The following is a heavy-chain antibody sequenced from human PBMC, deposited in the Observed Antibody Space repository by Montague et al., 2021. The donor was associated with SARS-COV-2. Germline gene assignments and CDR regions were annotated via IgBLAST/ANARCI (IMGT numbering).Heavy chain of an antibody. Sequence: SETLSLTCTVSGGSISPYYWSWIRQSPGKGLECIGYTSHSGSTDYNPSLKSRVTISIDTSKNQFSLKLSSVTAADTAVYYCARWGEYYDSPYYYYAMDVGGQGTTVTVSS. V-gene: IGHV4-59*12. CDR2: TSHSGST. J-gene: IGHJ6*02. D-gene: IGHD3-3*01. CDR1: GGSISPYY. CDR3: ARWGEYYDSPYYYYAMDV.